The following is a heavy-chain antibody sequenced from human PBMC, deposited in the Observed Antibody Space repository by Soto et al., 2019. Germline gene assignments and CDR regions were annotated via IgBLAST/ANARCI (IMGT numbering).Heavy chain of an antibody. V-gene: IGHV4-31*03. CDR1: GAYITRGGYY. CDR2: IYYSGAT. Sequence: SETLSLTCTVSGAYITRGGYYWSWIRQQPGKGLEWIGHIYYSGATYYNPSLKNRVSTSVDTSKNQVSLKLTSVTVADTAVYYCARAPNRPTVRSPPFESWCQGTLVTVSS. J-gene: IGHJ4*02. CDR3: ARAPNRPTVRSPPFES. D-gene: IGHD4-17*01.